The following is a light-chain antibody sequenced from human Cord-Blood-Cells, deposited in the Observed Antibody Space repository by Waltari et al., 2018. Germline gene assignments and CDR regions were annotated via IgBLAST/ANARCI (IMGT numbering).Light chain of an antibody. Sequence: QSALTQHASASRSPGQSISISCPATSSHVGSYNLVSWYQQHPGKAPKLMIYEGSKRPSGVSNRFSGSKSGNTASLTISGLQAEDEADYYCCSYAGSSTWVFGGGTKLTVL. J-gene: IGLJ3*02. V-gene: IGLV2-23*01. CDR3: CSYAGSSTWV. CDR1: SSHVGSYNL. CDR2: EGS.